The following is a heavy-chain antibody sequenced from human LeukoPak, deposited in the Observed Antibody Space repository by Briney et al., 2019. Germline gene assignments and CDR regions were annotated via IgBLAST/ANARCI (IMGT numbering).Heavy chain of an antibody. CDR2: ISGSCGST. CDR1: GFTFSSYA. Sequence: PGGSLRLSCAASGFTFSSYAMSWVRQAPGKGREWVSAISGSCGSTYYADSVKGRFTISRDNSKNTLYLQMNSLRAEDTAVYYCAKDLNYYPSSSFDYWGQGTLVTVSS. D-gene: IGHD3-10*01. V-gene: IGHV3-23*01. J-gene: IGHJ4*02. CDR3: AKDLNYYPSSSFDY.